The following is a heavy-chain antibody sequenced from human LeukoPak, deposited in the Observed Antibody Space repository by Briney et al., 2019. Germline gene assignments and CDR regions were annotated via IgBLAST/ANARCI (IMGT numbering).Heavy chain of an antibody. CDR3: ARVDYYGSGSYSSHYYYYYMDV. CDR1: GGSISSSNW. Sequence: SGTLSLTCAVSGGSISSSNWWSWVRQPPGKGLEWIGEIWHSGITNFNPSLKSRLTMSVDKSKNQFSLKLSSVTAADTAVYYCARVDYYGSGSYSSHYYYYYMDVWGKGTTVTVSS. V-gene: IGHV4-4*02. J-gene: IGHJ6*03. D-gene: IGHD3-10*01. CDR2: IWHSGIT.